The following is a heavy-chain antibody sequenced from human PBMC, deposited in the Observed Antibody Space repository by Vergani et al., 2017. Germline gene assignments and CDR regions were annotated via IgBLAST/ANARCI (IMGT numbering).Heavy chain of an antibody. CDR3: ARGGLPDALDI. D-gene: IGHD3-10*01. V-gene: IGHV4-38-2*02. J-gene: IGHJ3*02. CDR1: GYSISRGYF. CDR2: IFHTGRT. Sequence: QVQLQESGPGLVKPSETLSLTCSVSGYSISRGYFWGWFRQPPGKGLEWIGNIFHTGRTYRTPSLRSRVAISVDTSRNQFSLTRRSVTAADTAAYFCARGGLPDALDIWGKGTVVTVSS.